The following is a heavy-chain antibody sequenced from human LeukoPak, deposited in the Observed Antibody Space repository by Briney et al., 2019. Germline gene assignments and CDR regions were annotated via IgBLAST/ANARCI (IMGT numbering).Heavy chain of an antibody. CDR2: IKSDGTGI. V-gene: IGHV3-74*01. J-gene: IGHJ4*02. Sequence: GGSLTLSCTTSGFTFSNYGMYWVRQAPGKGLVWVSRIKSDGTGITYTDSVEGRFTISRDNAKNTLYLQMNSLRDEDTAVYYCVRGQTIDYWGQGTLVTVSS. CDR3: VRGQTIDY. CDR1: GFTFSNYG. D-gene: IGHD3-3*01.